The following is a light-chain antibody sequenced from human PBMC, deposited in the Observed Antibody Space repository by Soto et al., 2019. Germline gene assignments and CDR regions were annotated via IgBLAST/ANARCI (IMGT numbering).Light chain of an antibody. CDR1: NSDVGSYNL. Sequence: QSVLTQPASVSGSPRQSITISCTGTNSDVGSYNLVSWFQQHPGKAPKLVIYEVTKRPSGVSDRFSGSKSGNTASLTISGLQAEDEADYYCQSYASSLSANFVFGTGTKVTVL. CDR2: EVT. V-gene: IGLV2-23*02. J-gene: IGLJ1*01. CDR3: QSYASSLSANFV.